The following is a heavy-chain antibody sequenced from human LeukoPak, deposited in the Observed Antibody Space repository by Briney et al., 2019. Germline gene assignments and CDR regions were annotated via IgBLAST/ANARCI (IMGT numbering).Heavy chain of an antibody. J-gene: IGHJ4*02. D-gene: IGHD2-15*01. Sequence: GKSLRLSCAASGFTFSNYVMHWVRQAPGKGLEWVALISFDGSNKYYADSVKGRFTISRDNSKNTLYLQMNSLRAEDTAVYYCAKDRLLYYYFDYWGQGTLVTVSS. CDR3: AKDRLLYYYFDY. CDR2: ISFDGSNK. CDR1: GFTFSNYV. V-gene: IGHV3-30*18.